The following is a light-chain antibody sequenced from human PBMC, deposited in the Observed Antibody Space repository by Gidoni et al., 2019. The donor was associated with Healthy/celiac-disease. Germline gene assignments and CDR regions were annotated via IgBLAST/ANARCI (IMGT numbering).Light chain of an antibody. V-gene: IGKV3-11*01. CDR3: RQRSNWPPT. Sequence: EIVLTQSPATLSLSPGERATLSCRASQSVSSYLAWYQQKPGQAPRLLIYDASNRATGIPARFSGSGSGTDFTLTISSLEPEDFAVYYCRQRSNWPPTFGGXTKVEIK. CDR2: DAS. CDR1: QSVSSY. J-gene: IGKJ4*01.